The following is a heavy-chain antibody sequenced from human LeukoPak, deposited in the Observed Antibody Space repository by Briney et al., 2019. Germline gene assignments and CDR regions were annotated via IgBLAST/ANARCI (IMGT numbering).Heavy chain of an antibody. D-gene: IGHD3-22*01. CDR2: IYYSGST. V-gene: IGHV4-61*01. CDR1: GGSIRSSSYY. J-gene: IGHJ3*02. CDR3: ASSYYYDSSGYFPDAFDI. Sequence: SETLSLTCSVSGGSIRSSSYYWSWIRQPPGKGLEWIGYIYYSGSTNYNPSLKSRVTISVDTPKNQFSLKLSSVTAADTAVYYCASSYYYDSSGYFPDAFDIWGQGTMVTVSS.